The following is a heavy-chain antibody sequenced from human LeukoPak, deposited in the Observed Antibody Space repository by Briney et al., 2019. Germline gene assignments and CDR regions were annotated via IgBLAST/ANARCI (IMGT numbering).Heavy chain of an antibody. CDR2: INHSGST. D-gene: IGHD3-10*01. CDR3: ARVKAGGSGRYHLHYYYYMDV. V-gene: IGHV4-34*01. CDR1: GGSFSGFY. J-gene: IGHJ6*03. Sequence: SETLSLTCAVYGGSFSGFYWSSIRQPPGKGLEWIGEINHSGSTNYNPSLKSRVTISVDTSKNQFSLKLSSVTAADTAVYYCARVKAGGSGRYHLHYYYYMDVWGKGTTVTVSS.